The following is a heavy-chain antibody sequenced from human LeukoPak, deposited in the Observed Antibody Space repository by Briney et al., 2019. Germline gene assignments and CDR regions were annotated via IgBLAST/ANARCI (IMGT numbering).Heavy chain of an antibody. CDR1: GGSLSGYY. V-gene: IGHV4-34*01. Sequence: SETLSLTCAVYGGSLSGYYWSWIRQPPGKGLEWIGEINHSGSTNYNPSLKSRVTISVDTSKNQFSLKLSPVTAADTAVYYCARGITMVRGVIINYYYYGMDVWGQGTTVTVSS. CDR3: ARGITMVRGVIINYYYYGMDV. CDR2: INHSGST. J-gene: IGHJ6*02. D-gene: IGHD3-10*01.